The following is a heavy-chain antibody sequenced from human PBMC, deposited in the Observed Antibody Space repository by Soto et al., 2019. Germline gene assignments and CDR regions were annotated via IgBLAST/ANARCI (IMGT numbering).Heavy chain of an antibody. Sequence: GESLKNSCKGAGYSFTSYWIGWVRQMPGKGLEWMGIIYPGDSDTRYSPSFQGQVTISADKSISTAYLQWSSLKASDTAMYYCALILTTVTTRDWFDPWGQGTLVTVSS. CDR2: IYPGDSDT. D-gene: IGHD4-17*01. V-gene: IGHV5-51*01. J-gene: IGHJ5*02. CDR1: GYSFTSYW. CDR3: ALILTTVTTRDWFDP.